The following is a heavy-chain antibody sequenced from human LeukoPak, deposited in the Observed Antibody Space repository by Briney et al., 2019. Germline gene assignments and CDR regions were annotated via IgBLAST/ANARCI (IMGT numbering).Heavy chain of an antibody. V-gene: IGHV3-23*02. D-gene: IGHD6-6*01. CDR2: ISGSGDST. CDR3: AKGHFASSSFFDY. CDR1: KFNFA. Sequence: PGGSLRLSCVASKFNFAMSWVRPTAGKGLEWVSAISGSGDSTFYRDSVKGRFTISRDNSKNTLYLQMNSLRVEDTALYYCAKGHFASSSFFDYWGPGTLVTVSS. J-gene: IGHJ4*02.